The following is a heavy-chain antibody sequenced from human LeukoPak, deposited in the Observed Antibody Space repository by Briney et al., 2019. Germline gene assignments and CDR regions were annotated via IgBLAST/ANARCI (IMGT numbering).Heavy chain of an antibody. Sequence: GGSLRLSCAASGFTFDDYGMSWVRQAPGKGLEWVSGIDRNGDSTGYADSVEGRFTISRDNAKNSLYLQMDSLRAEDTALYYCAREHKGGDGADAFDIWGHGTMVTVSS. CDR2: IDRNGDST. V-gene: IGHV3-20*04. CDR3: AREHKGGDGADAFDI. J-gene: IGHJ3*02. D-gene: IGHD5-24*01. CDR1: GFTFDDYG.